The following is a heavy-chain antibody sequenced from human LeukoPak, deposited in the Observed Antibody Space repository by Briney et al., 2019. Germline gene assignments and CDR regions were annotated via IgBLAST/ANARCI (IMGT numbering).Heavy chain of an antibody. J-gene: IGHJ4*02. CDR3: ARTDTLVRGVIIEPLDY. D-gene: IGHD3-10*01. CDR2: TWYDDSNK. V-gene: IGHV3-33*01. Sequence: QAGGSLRLSCAASGFIFNNYGMPWVRQAPGKGLEWVAFTWYDDSNKYYADSVKGRFTVSRDNSKNTLYLEMNSLRAEDTAVYYCARTDTLVRGVIIEPLDYRGQGTLVTVSS. CDR1: GFIFNNYG.